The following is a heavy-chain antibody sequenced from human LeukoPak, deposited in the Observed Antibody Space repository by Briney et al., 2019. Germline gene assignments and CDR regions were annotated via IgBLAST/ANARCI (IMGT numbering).Heavy chain of an antibody. J-gene: IGHJ4*02. CDR3: ARSGFSGIAAAGNENDY. CDR2: ISAYNGNT. Sequence: ASVKVSCKASGYTFTSYVISWVRQAPGQGLEWMGWISAYNGNTDYAQKLQGRVTMTTDTSTSTAYMELRSLRSDDTAVYYCARSGFSGIAAAGNENDYWGQGTLVTVSS. D-gene: IGHD6-13*01. CDR1: GYTFTSYV. V-gene: IGHV1-18*01.